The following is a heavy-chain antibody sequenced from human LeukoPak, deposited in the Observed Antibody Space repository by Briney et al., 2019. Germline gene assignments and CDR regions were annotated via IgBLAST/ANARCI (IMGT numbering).Heavy chain of an antibody. J-gene: IGHJ5*02. D-gene: IGHD3-3*01. Sequence: KPSETLSLTCTVSGGSLRRTGYCWGWIRQPPGKGLEWIGSIYHNGSTCNNPSLKSRVILSVDTSKNQFSLKLSSVTAADTAVYYCARHVGHDFWSGYRSVDPWGQGTLVTVS. CDR1: GGSLRRTGYC. CDR2: IYHNGST. V-gene: IGHV4-39*01. CDR3: ARHVGHDFWSGYRSVDP.